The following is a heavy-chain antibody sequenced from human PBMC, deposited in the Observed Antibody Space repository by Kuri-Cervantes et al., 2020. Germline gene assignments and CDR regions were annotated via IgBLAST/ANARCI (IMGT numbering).Heavy chain of an antibody. CDR1: GGTFSSYA. CDR2: IIPMFGTA. J-gene: IGHJ3*02. Sequence: SVKVSCKASGGTFSSYAISWVRQAPGQGLEWMGGIIPMFGTANYAQRFQGRVTITTDESTSTAYMELSSLRSEDTAVYYCASSLRGIDAFDIWGQGTMVTVSS. V-gene: IGHV1-69*05. CDR3: ASSLRGIDAFDI.